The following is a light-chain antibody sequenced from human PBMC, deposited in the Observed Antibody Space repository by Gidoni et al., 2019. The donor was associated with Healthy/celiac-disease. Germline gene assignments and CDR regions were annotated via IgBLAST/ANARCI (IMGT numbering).Light chain of an antibody. CDR1: QSISSW. CDR2: NAS. Sequence: DIQMTQSPSTLSASVGDRVTITCRASQSISSWLAWYQQKPGKAPKLLIYNASSLESWVPSRFSGSGSGTEFTLTISSLQPDDFATYYCQQYNSYPPWTFGQGTKVEIK. J-gene: IGKJ1*01. CDR3: QQYNSYPPWT. V-gene: IGKV1-5*03.